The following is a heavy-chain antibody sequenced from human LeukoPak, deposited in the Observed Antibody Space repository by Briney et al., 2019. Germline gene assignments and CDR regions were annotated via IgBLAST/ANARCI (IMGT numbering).Heavy chain of an antibody. CDR1: GFTFSSYA. CDR2: ISHDGNNK. J-gene: IGHJ5*02. D-gene: IGHD2-8*01. V-gene: IGHV3-30-3*01. CDR3: ARLGSFCTNGVCYGA. Sequence: GGSLRLSCAASGFTFSSYAMHWVRQAPGKGLEWVAVISHDGNNKYYADSVKGRFTISRDNSKNTLYLQMNSLRGEDTAVYYCARLGSFCTNGVCYGAWGQGTLVTVSS.